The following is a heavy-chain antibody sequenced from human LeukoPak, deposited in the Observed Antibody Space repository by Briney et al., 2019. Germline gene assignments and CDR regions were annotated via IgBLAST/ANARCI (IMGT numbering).Heavy chain of an antibody. Sequence: SETLSLTCTVSGGSISSYYWSWIRQPPGKGLEWIGYIYYSGSTNYNPSLKSRVTISVDTSKNQFSLKLSSVTAADTAVYYCARDGYDSVYFDYWGQGTLVTVSS. CDR1: GGSISSYY. V-gene: IGHV4-59*01. CDR2: IYYSGST. D-gene: IGHD5-12*01. CDR3: ARDGYDSVYFDY. J-gene: IGHJ4*02.